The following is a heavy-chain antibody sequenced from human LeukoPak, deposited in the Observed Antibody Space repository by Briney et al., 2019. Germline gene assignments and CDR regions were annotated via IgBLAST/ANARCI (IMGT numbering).Heavy chain of an antibody. V-gene: IGHV3-23*01. CDR1: GFTFSSYA. D-gene: IGHD2-15*01. J-gene: IGHJ4*02. Sequence: GGSLRLSCAASGFTFSSYAMSWVRQAPGKGLEWVSAISGSGGSTYYADSVKGRFTISRDNSKNTLYLQMNSRRAEDTAVYYCAKRGRFRDCSGGSCYGDYWGQGTLVTVSS. CDR2: ISGSGGST. CDR3: AKRGRFRDCSGGSCYGDY.